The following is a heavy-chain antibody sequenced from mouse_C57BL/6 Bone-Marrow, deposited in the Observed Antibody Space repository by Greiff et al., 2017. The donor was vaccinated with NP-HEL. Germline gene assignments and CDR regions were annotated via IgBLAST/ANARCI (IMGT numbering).Heavy chain of an antibody. CDR2: ISSGSSTI. D-gene: IGHD1-1*02. J-gene: IGHJ2*01. CDR3: ARTGDFDY. CDR1: GFTFSDYG. Sequence: EVKLQESGGGLVKPGGSLKLSCAASGFTFSDYGMHWVRQAPEKGLEWVAYISSGSSTIYYADTVKGRFTISRDNATNTLFLQMTSLRSEDTAMYYCARTGDFDYWGQGTTLTVSS. V-gene: IGHV5-17*01.